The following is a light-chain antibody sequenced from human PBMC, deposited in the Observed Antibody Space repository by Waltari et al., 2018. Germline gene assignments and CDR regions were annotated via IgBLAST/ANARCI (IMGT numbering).Light chain of an antibody. CDR1: QSVLYSSNNKNY. J-gene: IGKJ2*01. CDR3: QQYSSIPYT. Sequence: DIVMTQSPDSLAVSLGERATINCKSRQSVLYSSNNKNYLAWYQQQPGRPPKLLIYWASTRESGVPDRFSGSGSGTDFTLTISSLQAEDVAVYYCQQYSSIPYTFGQGTKLEIK. CDR2: WAS. V-gene: IGKV4-1*01.